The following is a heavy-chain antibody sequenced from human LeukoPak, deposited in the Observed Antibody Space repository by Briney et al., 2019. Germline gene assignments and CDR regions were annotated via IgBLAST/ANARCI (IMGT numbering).Heavy chain of an antibody. J-gene: IGHJ4*02. CDR3: ARRAVAENYFDY. CDR1: GGSITSYY. D-gene: IGHD6-19*01. Sequence: PSETLSLTCTVSGGSITSYYWSWIRQPPGKGLEWIGYIYSSGSTTYNPSLKSRVTISVDTSKNQFSLRLTSVPAADTAVYYCARRAVAENYFDYWGQGTLVTDSS. CDR2: IYSSGST. V-gene: IGHV4-59*08.